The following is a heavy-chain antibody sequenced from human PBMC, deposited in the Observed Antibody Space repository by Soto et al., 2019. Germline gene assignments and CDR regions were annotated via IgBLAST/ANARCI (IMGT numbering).Heavy chain of an antibody. CDR1: GFTFSDYY. D-gene: IGHD2-15*01. CDR3: AKDDLGYCSGGSCYLADC. Sequence: GSLRLSCAAPGFTFSDYYMSWIRQAPGKGLEWVSAISGSGGDTFYADSVKGRFTISRDNSKNTLYLQMNSLRAEDTAVYYCAKDDLGYCSGGSCYLADCWGQGTLVTVSS. J-gene: IGHJ4*02. V-gene: IGHV3-23*01. CDR2: ISGSGGDT.